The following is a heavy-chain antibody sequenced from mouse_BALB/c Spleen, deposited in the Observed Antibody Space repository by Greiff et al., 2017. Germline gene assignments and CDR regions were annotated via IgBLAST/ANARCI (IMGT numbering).Heavy chain of an antibody. CDR1: GYTFTDYA. Sequence: VKLMESGAELVRPGVSVKISCKGSGYTFTDYAMHWVKQSHAKSLEWIGVISTYYGDASYNQKFKGKATMTVDKSSSTAYMELARLTSEDSAIYYCARWADYFDYWGQGTTLSVSS. V-gene: IGHV1S137*01. CDR3: ARWADYFDY. D-gene: IGHD3-3*01. J-gene: IGHJ2*01. CDR2: ISTYYGDA.